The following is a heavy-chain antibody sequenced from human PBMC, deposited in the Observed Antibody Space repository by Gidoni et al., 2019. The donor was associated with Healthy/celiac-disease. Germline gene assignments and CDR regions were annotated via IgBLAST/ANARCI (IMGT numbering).Heavy chain of an antibody. CDR1: GGPISSSSYY. Sequence: QLQLQESGPGLVKPSDTLSLTCTVSGGPISSSSYYWGWIRQPPGKGLEWIGSIYYSGSTSYNPSLKSRVNMSVDTSKNQFSLKLSSVTAAYTAVYYCASQSYDSTRWGQGTLVTVSS. J-gene: IGHJ4*02. V-gene: IGHV4-39*01. CDR3: ASQSYDSTR. D-gene: IGHD3-22*01. CDR2: IYYSGST.